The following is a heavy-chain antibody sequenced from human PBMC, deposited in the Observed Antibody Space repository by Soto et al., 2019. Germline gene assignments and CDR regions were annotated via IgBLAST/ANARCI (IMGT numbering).Heavy chain of an antibody. V-gene: IGHV3-30*03. CDR2: ISYDGSNK. Sequence: QVQLVESGGGVVQPGRSLRLSCAASGFTFSSYGMHWVRQAPGKGLEWVAVISYDGSNKYYADSVKGRFTISRDNSKNTLYLQMDSLGAEDTAVYYCASQEIVVVIRGGLDYWGQGTLVTVSS. J-gene: IGHJ4*02. CDR3: ASQEIVVVIRGGLDY. CDR1: GFTFSSYG. D-gene: IGHD3-22*01.